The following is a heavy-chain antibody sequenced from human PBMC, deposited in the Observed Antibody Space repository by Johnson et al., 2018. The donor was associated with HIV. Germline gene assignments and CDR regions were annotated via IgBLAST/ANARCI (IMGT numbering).Heavy chain of an antibody. CDR3: AKSLPGYDAFDI. V-gene: IGHV3-30*02. Sequence: QVQLVESGGGVVQPGRSLRLSCAASGFTFSSYAIHWVRQAPGKGLEWVAFIRYDGSNKYYADSVKGRFTIFRDNSKNTLYLQMNSLRAEDTAVYYCAKSLPGYDAFDIWGQGTMVTVSS. CDR1: GFTFSSYA. J-gene: IGHJ3*02. CDR2: IRYDGSNK. D-gene: IGHD5-12*01.